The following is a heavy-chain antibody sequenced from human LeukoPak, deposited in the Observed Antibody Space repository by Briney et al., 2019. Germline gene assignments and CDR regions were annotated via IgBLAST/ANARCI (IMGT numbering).Heavy chain of an antibody. Sequence: PSETLSLTCTVSGGSISSYYWSWIRRPPGKGLEWIGYIYYSGSANYNPSLKSRVTISVDTSKNQFSLKLSSVTAADTAVYYCARLRGLDFWSGYPNYYFDYWGQGTLVTVSS. CDR2: IYYSGSA. D-gene: IGHD3-3*01. CDR3: ARLRGLDFWSGYPNYYFDY. V-gene: IGHV4-59*08. CDR1: GGSISSYY. J-gene: IGHJ4*02.